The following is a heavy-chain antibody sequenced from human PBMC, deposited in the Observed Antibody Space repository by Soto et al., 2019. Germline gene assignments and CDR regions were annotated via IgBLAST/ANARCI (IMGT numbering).Heavy chain of an antibody. Sequence: QLHLRESGPGLVKPSETLSLTCTVSGGSITSSSYYWGWIRQPPGKGLEWIGSIYYSGSTYYNPSLKSRFTISVDTSKNQFSLKLSSVTAADTAVYYCATQEVGGSDFYTFDPWGQGTLVTVSS. CDR2: IYYSGST. J-gene: IGHJ5*02. V-gene: IGHV4-39*01. D-gene: IGHD1-26*01. CDR3: ATQEVGGSDFYTFDP. CDR1: GGSITSSSYY.